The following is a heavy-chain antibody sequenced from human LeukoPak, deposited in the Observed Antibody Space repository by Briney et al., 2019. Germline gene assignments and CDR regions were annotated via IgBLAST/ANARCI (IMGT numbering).Heavy chain of an antibody. V-gene: IGHV3-74*01. Sequence: GGSLRLSCAASGFTFNTYWMHWVRQAPGKGLVWVSSINADGSSTSYADSMKGRFTISRDNTKNTLYLQMNSLRAEDTAVYYCASQQSFHYYYMDVWGKGTTVTVSS. CDR1: GFTFNTYW. CDR3: ASQQSFHYYYMDV. CDR2: INADGSST. D-gene: IGHD2/OR15-2a*01. J-gene: IGHJ6*03.